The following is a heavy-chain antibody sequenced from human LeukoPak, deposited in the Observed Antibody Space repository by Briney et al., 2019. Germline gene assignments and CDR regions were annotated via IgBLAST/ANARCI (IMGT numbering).Heavy chain of an antibody. J-gene: IGHJ4*02. CDR3: ARGRPHGNDY. Sequence: GGSLRLSCAASGFTFSSYWMNWVRQAPGKGLVWVSRIASDGSSTTYADSVKGRFSISRDNAKNTLYLQMSSLRVEDTAVYYCARGRPHGNDYWGQGTLVTVSS. CDR1: GFTFSSYW. V-gene: IGHV3-74*01. CDR2: IASDGSST. D-gene: IGHD4-23*01.